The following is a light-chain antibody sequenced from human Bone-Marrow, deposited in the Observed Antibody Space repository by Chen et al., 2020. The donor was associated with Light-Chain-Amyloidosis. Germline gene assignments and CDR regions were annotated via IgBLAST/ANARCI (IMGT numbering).Light chain of an antibody. CDR2: DDS. CDR1: NIGSTS. CDR3: QVWDRSSDRPV. V-gene: IGLV3-21*02. Sequence: SYVLTQPSSVSVAPGQTDTIACGGNNIGSTSVHWYQQTPGQAPLLVVYDDSDRPSGIPERLSGSNSGNTATLTISRVEAGDEADYYGQVWDRSSDRPVFGGGTKLTVL. J-gene: IGLJ3*02.